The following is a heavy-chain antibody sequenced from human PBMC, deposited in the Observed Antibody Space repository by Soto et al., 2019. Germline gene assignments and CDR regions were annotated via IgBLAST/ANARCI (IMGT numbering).Heavy chain of an antibody. D-gene: IGHD3-10*01. CDR3: ARIRSGLLWFGNSYEYYFDY. J-gene: IGHJ4*02. CDR1: GFSLSTSGMC. Sequence: SGPTLVNPTQTLTLTCTFSGFSLSTSGMCVSWIRQPPGKALERLALIDWDDDKYYSTSLKTRLTISKDTSKNQVVLTMTNMDPVDTATYYCARIRSGLLWFGNSYEYYFDYWGQGTLVTVSS. CDR2: IDWDDDK. V-gene: IGHV2-70*01.